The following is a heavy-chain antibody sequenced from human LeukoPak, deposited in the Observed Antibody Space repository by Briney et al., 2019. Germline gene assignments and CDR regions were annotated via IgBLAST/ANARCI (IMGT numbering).Heavy chain of an antibody. D-gene: IGHD3-10*01. J-gene: IGHJ4*02. CDR1: GGSVNSGGYY. Sequence: PSETLSLTCTVSGGSVNSGGYYWSWLRPPPGKGLEWIGYVSYSGSTNYNPSLRSRVAISVDTPKNRFSLRLSSVTAADTAVYYCAAGPNLYYFDYWGQGALVTVSS. CDR3: AAGPNLYYFDY. CDR2: VSYSGST. V-gene: IGHV4-61*08.